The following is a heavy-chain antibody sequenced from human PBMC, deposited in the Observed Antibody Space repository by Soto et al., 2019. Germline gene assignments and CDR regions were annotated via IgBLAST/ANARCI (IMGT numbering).Heavy chain of an antibody. Sequence: GGSLRLSCAASGFTFSSYGMHWVRQAPGKGLEWVAVISYDGSNKYYADSVKGRFTISRDNSKNTLYLQMNSLRAEDTAVYYCAKDTLDDSSGYYYPSYYYYGMDVWGQGTTVTVSS. CDR3: AKDTLDDSSGYYYPSYYYYGMDV. D-gene: IGHD3-22*01. V-gene: IGHV3-30*18. J-gene: IGHJ6*02. CDR2: ISYDGSNK. CDR1: GFTFSSYG.